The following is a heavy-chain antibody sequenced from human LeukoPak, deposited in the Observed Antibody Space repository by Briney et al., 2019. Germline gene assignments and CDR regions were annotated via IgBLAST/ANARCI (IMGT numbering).Heavy chain of an antibody. J-gene: IGHJ4*02. CDR2: ISYDGSNK. D-gene: IGHD3-3*01. Sequence: GGSLRLSCAASGFTFSSYAMHWVRQAPGKGLEWVAVISYDGSNKYYADSVKGRFTISRDNSKNTLYLQTNSLRAEDTAVYYCARGGWTYYDFWSGYYTWPTIPPIDYWGQGTLVTVSS. V-gene: IGHV3-30-3*01. CDR3: ARGGWTYYDFWSGYYTWPTIPPIDY. CDR1: GFTFSSYA.